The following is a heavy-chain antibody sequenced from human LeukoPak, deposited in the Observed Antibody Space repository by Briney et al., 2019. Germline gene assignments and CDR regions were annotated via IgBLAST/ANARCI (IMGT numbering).Heavy chain of an antibody. Sequence: GGSLRLSCAASGFTFSSYGMHWVRQAPGKGLEWVAVIWYDGSNKYYADSVKGRFTISRDNSKNTLYLQMNSLRAEDTAVYYCARQPSNTAMVPLFDPWGQGTLVTVSS. CDR2: IWYDGSNK. CDR1: GFTFSSYG. CDR3: ARQPSNTAMVPLFDP. J-gene: IGHJ5*02. V-gene: IGHV3-33*01. D-gene: IGHD5-18*01.